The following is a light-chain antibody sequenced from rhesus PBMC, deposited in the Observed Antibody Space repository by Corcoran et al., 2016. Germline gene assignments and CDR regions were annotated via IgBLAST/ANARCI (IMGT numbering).Light chain of an antibody. J-gene: IGKJ2*01. Sequence: DIQMTQSPSSLSASVGDTVTSTCRATQRTSSWLDWYQQTPGKAPKLLIYKASRLQSGVPARFSGSGSGTDCTLTISILQPGDFATYYCLQYSSSPHSFGQGTKVEIK. CDR1: QRTSSW. CDR3: LQYSSSPHS. CDR2: KAS. V-gene: IGKV1-22*01.